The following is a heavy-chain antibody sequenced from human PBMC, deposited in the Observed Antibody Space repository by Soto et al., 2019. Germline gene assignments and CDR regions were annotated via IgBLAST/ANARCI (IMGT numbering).Heavy chain of an antibody. V-gene: IGHV1-24*01. CDR3: TTAAFCSGATCYSGHNWFDP. D-gene: IGHD2-15*01. J-gene: IGHJ5*02. CDR2: FDPENDET. Sequence: GASVKVSFKVSGYTLTEVSIHWVRQAPGKGLEWMGGFDPENDETNYAQRFQGRFTMTEDSSTDTAFMELHSLRSDDTAVYYCTTAAFCSGATCYSGHNWFDPWGQGTLVTVSS. CDR1: GYTLTEVS.